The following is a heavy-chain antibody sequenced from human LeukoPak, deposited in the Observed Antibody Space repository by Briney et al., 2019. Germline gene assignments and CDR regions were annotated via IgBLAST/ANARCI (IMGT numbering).Heavy chain of an antibody. J-gene: IGHJ4*02. CDR1: GFTFNTYG. Sequence: GGSLRLSCAASGFTFNTYGMTWVRQAPGKGLEWFSSITGSGLNTYYADSVKGRFTISRDNSRNTLHLQMNTLRVEDTAVYYCAKGLRILVWGQGTLVTVSS. CDR2: ITGSGLNT. V-gene: IGHV3-23*01. CDR3: AKGLRILV. D-gene: IGHD6-6*01.